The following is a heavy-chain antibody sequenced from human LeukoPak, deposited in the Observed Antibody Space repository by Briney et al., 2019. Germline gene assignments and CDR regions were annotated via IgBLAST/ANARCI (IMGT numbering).Heavy chain of an antibody. V-gene: IGHV3-33*08. CDR1: GFTFSSYG. CDR2: IWYDGSNK. J-gene: IGHJ6*03. Sequence: PGGSLRLSCAASGFTFSSYGMHWVRQAPGKGLEWVAVIWYDGSNKYYADSVKGRFTISRDNSKNTLYLQMNSLRAEDTAVYYCARDLAQWELHYYMDVWGKGTTVTVSS. CDR3: ARDLAQWELHYYMDV. D-gene: IGHD1-26*01.